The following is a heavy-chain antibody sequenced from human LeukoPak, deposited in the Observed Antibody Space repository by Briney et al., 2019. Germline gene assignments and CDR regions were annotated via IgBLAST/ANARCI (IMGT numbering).Heavy chain of an antibody. CDR3: ATLRGTRSWYSDY. J-gene: IGHJ4*02. Sequence: PGRSLRLSCAASGFSFKSYGMHWVRQAPGKELEWVAVIWYDGSNKYYADSVEGRFTISRDNPKNTLYLQMDSLRTEDTAVYYCATLRGTRSWYSDYWGQGTLVTVSS. V-gene: IGHV3-33*01. CDR1: GFSFKSYG. CDR2: IWYDGSNK. D-gene: IGHD6-13*01.